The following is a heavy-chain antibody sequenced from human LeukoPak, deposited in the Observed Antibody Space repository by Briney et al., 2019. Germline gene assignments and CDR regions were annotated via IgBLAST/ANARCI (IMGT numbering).Heavy chain of an antibody. Sequence: GSLRLSCAASGFTFSSYDLSWVRQAPGKGLEWVSVISGRGRSTYYADSVKGRFTISRDNSKNTLYLQMNSLRAEDTAVYYCAILGGYYYYGMDVWGQGTTVTVSS. J-gene: IGHJ6*02. CDR3: AILGGYYYYGMDV. V-gene: IGHV3-23*01. D-gene: IGHD3-16*01. CDR2: ISGRGRST. CDR1: GFTFSSYD.